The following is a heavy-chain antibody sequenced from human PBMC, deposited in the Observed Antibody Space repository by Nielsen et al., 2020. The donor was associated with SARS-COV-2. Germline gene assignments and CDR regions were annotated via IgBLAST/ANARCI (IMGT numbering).Heavy chain of an antibody. V-gene: IGHV3-21*01. J-gene: IGHJ4*02. CDR3: VGGDIVHPASFDY. D-gene: IGHD2-15*01. Sequence: GESLKISCAASGFIFSDYNMNWVRQAPGKGLEWVSFISSRSDYIYYADSMKGRFTISRDNAKNSLFLQMNRLRVEDTAVYYCVGGDIVHPASFDYWGQGTLVTVSS. CDR1: GFIFSDYN. CDR2: ISSRSDYI.